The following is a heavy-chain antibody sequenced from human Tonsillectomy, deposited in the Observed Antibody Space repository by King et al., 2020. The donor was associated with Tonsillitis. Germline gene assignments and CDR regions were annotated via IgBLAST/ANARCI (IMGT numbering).Heavy chain of an antibody. V-gene: IGHV3-33*08. Sequence: VQLVESGGGVVQPGRSLRLSCAASGFTFSSYGMHWVRQAPGKGLEWVAVIWYDGSNKYYADSVKGRFTISRDNSKNTLYLQMNSLRAEDTAVYYCARDVPESGAFDIWGQGTMVTVSS. CDR2: IWYDGSNK. CDR3: ARDVPESGAFDI. J-gene: IGHJ3*02. D-gene: IGHD3-3*01. CDR1: GFTFSSYG.